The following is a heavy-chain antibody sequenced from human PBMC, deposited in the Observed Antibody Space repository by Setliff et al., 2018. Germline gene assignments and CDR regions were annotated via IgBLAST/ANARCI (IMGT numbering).Heavy chain of an antibody. Sequence: SETLSLTCTVSGGSISSSSYYWGWIRQPPGKGLEWIGSIYYSGSTYYNPSLKSRVTISVDTSKNQFSLKLSSVTAADTAVYYCASVVEDYYDSSGYFLPSYYFDYWGQGTLVTVS. D-gene: IGHD3-22*01. CDR1: GGSISSSSYY. CDR3: ASVVEDYYDSSGYFLPSYYFDY. V-gene: IGHV4-39*07. J-gene: IGHJ4*02. CDR2: IYYSGST.